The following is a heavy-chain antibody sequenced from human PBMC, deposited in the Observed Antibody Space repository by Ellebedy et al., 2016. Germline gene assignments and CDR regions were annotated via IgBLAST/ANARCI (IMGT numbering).Heavy chain of an antibody. CDR2: ISGGGDKT. J-gene: IGHJ4*02. D-gene: IGHD4-17*01. CDR1: GLPFSTFF. CDR3: RQGHYADL. Sequence: GGSLRLXXAVSGLPFSTFFMSWVRQAPGKGLEWVATISGGGDKTFFADSVKGRFTISRDRSKNSVYLRMYNLRVEDTAVYYCRQGHYADLWGQGTLVTVSS. V-gene: IGHV3-23*01.